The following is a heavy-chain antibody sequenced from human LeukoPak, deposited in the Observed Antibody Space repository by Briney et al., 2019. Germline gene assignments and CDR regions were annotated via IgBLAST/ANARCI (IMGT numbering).Heavy chain of an antibody. CDR3: AKKWSAAAGLPVDY. CDR2: ISGSGGST. J-gene: IGHJ4*02. Sequence: GGSLRLSCAASGFTFSSYGMSWVRQAPGKGLEWVSAISGSGGSTYYADSVKGRFTISRDNSKNTLYLQMNSLRAEDTAVYYCAKKWSAAAGLPVDYWGQGTLVTVSS. CDR1: GFTFSSYG. D-gene: IGHD6-13*01. V-gene: IGHV3-23*01.